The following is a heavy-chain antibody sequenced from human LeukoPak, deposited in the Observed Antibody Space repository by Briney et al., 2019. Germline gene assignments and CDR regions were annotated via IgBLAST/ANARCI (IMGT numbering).Heavy chain of an antibody. CDR1: GFTVSSNY. J-gene: IGHJ4*02. CDR3: VKGHSSGWYYYFDY. V-gene: IGHV3-53*05. Sequence: GGSLSLSCAASGFTVSSNYMSWVRQAPGKGLEWVSVIYSGGSTYYADSVKGRFTISRDNSKNTLYLQMSSLSAEDTAVYYCVKGHSSGWYYYFDYWGQGTLVTVSS. D-gene: IGHD6-19*01. CDR2: IYSGGST.